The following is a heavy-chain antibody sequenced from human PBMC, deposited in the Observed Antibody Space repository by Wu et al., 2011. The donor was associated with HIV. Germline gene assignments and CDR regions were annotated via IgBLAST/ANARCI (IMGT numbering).Heavy chain of an antibody. CDR2: INPNSGGT. V-gene: IGHV1-2*02. CDR1: GYTFTGYY. CDR3: ARDRLPVYGDLPKGLFDY. D-gene: IGHD4-17*01. Sequence: QVQLVQSGAEVKKPGASVKVSCKASGYTFTGYYMHWVRQAPGQGLEWMGWINPNSGGTNYAQKFQGRVTMTRDTSISTAYMELSRLRSDDTAVYYCARDRLPVYGDLPKGLFDYWGQGTLVTVSS. J-gene: IGHJ4*02.